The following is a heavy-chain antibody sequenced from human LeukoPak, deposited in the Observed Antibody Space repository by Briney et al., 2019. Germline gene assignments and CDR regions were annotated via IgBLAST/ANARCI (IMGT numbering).Heavy chain of an antibody. Sequence: PSETLSLTCTVSGGSISSGDYYWSWIRQPPEKGVEWIGYIYYSGSTYYNPSLKSRVTISVDTSKNQFSLKLSSVTAADTAVYYCARDQVIVPAVDYWGQGTLVTVAS. CDR2: IYYSGST. CDR3: ARDQVIVPAVDY. CDR1: GGSISSGDYY. V-gene: IGHV4-30-4*08. J-gene: IGHJ4*02. D-gene: IGHD2-2*01.